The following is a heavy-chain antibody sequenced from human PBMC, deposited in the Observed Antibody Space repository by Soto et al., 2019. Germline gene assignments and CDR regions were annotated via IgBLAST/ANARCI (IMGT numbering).Heavy chain of an antibody. V-gene: IGHV4-30-4*01. CDR1: GGSISSGDYY. CDR2: IYYSGST. Sequence: KPSETLSLTCTVSGGSISSGDYYWSWIRQPPGKGLEWIGYIYYSGSTYYNPSLKGRVTISVDTSKNQFSLKLSSVTAADTAVYYCARALEVRGVYKPDAFDIWGQGTMVTVSS. CDR3: ARALEVRGVYKPDAFDI. J-gene: IGHJ3*02. D-gene: IGHD3-10*01.